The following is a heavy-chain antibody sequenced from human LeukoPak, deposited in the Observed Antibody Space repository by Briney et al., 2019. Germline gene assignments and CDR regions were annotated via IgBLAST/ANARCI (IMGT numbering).Heavy chain of an antibody. CDR1: GYTFTSYY. V-gene: IGHV1-46*01. CDR3: ARVSNWGSRFDAFDI. J-gene: IGHJ3*02. CDR2: INPSGGST. D-gene: IGHD7-27*01. Sequence: GASVKVSCKASGYTFTSYYMHWVRQAPGQGLEWMGIINPSGGSTSYAQKFQGRVTMTRDTSTSTVYMELSSLRSEDTAVYYCARVSNWGSRFDAFDIWGQGTMVTVSS.